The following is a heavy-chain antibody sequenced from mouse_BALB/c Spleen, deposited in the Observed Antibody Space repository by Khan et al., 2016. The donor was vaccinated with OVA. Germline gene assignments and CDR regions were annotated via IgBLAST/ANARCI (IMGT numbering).Heavy chain of an antibody. J-gene: IGHJ3*01. CDR1: AFSSISYG. D-gene: IGHD1-2*01. CDR3: AIIYYGLAWFTY. Sequence: QVQLKESGPGLVAPSQSLSITCTVSAFSSISYGVSWVRQPPGKGLEWLGVIWGDGTTNYHSALTSRLTISKDNSKSQVFLQLNSLQTDDTATYYCAIIYYGLAWFTYWGQGTLVTVSA. V-gene: IGHV2-3*01. CDR2: IWGDGTT.